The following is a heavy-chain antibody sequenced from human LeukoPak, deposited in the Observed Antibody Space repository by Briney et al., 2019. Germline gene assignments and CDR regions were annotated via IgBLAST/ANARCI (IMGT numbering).Heavy chain of an antibody. CDR2: IRYDESNK. J-gene: IGHJ6*03. CDR1: GFTFSTYG. CDR3: AKGHGRVDYYYYMDV. Sequence: GGSLRLSCAASGFTFSTYGMHWVRQAPGKGLEWVAFIRYDESNKYYGDSVKGRFAISRDNSKDRLYLQMNSLRAEDTAVYYCAKGHGRVDYYYYMDVWGKGTTVTVSS. V-gene: IGHV3-30*02.